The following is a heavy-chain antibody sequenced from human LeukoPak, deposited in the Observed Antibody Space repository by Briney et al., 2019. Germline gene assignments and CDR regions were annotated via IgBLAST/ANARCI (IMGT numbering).Heavy chain of an antibody. CDR2: ISYDGSNK. D-gene: IGHD6-6*01. CDR3: AKRIAARRGIDY. Sequence: PGGSLRLSCAASRFTSSSYGMHWVRQAPGKGLEWVAVISYDGSNKYYADSVKGRFTISRDNSKNTLYLQMNSLRAEDTAVYYCAKRIAARRGIDYWGQGTLVTVSS. J-gene: IGHJ4*02. V-gene: IGHV3-30*18. CDR1: RFTSSSYG.